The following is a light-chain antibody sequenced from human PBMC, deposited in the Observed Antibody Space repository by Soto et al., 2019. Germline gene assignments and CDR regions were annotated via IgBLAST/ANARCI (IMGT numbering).Light chain of an antibody. J-gene: IGKJ5*01. Sequence: DSQMTQSPSSLSASVGDSVTITCQASQNINNYLNWYQQKPGRAPKLLIYDASNLEAGVPSRFRGSGSGTDFTFTISRLQPEDIATYYCQQYENRPTFGQGTRLEIK. V-gene: IGKV1-33*01. CDR2: DAS. CDR1: QNINNY. CDR3: QQYENRPT.